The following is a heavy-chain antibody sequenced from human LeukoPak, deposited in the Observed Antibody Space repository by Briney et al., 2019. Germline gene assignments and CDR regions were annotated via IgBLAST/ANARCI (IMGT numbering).Heavy chain of an antibody. J-gene: IGHJ4*02. Sequence: GESLKISCKASGYSFTSYWIGWVRQMPGKGLEWMGIIYPGDSDARYSPSFQGQVTISADRSIYTAYLQWSSLKASDTAMYYCARLTGTTTSPLDYRGQGTLVTVSS. V-gene: IGHV5-51*01. CDR3: ARLTGTTTSPLDY. CDR1: GYSFTSYW. D-gene: IGHD1-7*01. CDR2: IYPGDSDA.